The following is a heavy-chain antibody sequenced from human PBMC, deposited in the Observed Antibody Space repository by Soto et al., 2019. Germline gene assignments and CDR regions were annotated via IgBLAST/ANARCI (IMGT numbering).Heavy chain of an antibody. Sequence: SETLSLTCAVSGGSFTSNNWWTWVRRPPGQGLEWIGEIYRTGSANYNPSLKSRVTISLDKSENQFSLKVTSLTAADTAVYYCASRDPGTSVDYWGQGTLVTVSS. CDR1: GGSFTSNNW. J-gene: IGHJ4*02. D-gene: IGHD1-7*01. CDR2: IYRTGSA. CDR3: ASRDPGTSVDY. V-gene: IGHV4-4*02.